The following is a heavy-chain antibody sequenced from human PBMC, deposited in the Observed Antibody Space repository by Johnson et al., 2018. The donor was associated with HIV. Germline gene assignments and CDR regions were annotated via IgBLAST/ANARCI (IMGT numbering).Heavy chain of an antibody. D-gene: IGHD4-17*01. CDR3: ATGSPTVTTNAFDI. CDR1: GFSFDDYG. J-gene: IGHJ3*02. Sequence: VQLVESGGGEVRPGGSLRLSCAASGFSFDDYGMSWVRQAAGKGLEWVSGINWNGGTTSYEDSVKGRFTTSRDNANNSLYLQMNGLRDEDTALYYCATGSPTVTTNAFDIWGQGTMVTVSS. CDR2: INWNGGTT. V-gene: IGHV3-20*04.